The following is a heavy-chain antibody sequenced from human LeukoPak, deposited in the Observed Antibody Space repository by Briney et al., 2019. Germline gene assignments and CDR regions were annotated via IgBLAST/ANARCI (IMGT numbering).Heavy chain of an antibody. Sequence: GGSLRLSCAASGFTFSSYFMDWVRQAPGKGLEWVSSISSGSDYIYYGDSVKGRFTISRDNAKSSLYLQMNSLRAEDTAVFYCARSTAGGFSGYEDWGQGTLVTVSS. CDR1: GFTFSSYF. D-gene: IGHD5-12*01. V-gene: IGHV3-21*01. CDR2: ISSGSDYI. J-gene: IGHJ4*02. CDR3: ARSTAGGFSGYED.